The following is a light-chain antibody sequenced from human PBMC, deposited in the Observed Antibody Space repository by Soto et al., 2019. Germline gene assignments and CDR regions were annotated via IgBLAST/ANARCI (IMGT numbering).Light chain of an antibody. CDR1: SSDVGGYNY. V-gene: IGLV2-14*01. Sequence: QSVLTQPASVSGSPGQSITISCTGTSSDVGGYNYVSWYQQPPAKAPNLMIYDVNNRPSGVSNRFSGSNSGTAASLTISGLQADDEADYYCSSFKSISTDVFGAGTKLTVL. CDR3: SSFKSISTDV. J-gene: IGLJ1*01. CDR2: DVN.